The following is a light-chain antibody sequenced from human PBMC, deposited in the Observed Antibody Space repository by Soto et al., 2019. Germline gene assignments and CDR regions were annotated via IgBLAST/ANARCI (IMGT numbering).Light chain of an antibody. J-gene: IGKJ1*01. CDR2: GAS. CDR1: QSVSSD. CDR3: QQYGSLSWT. Sequence: EIVMTQSPATLSVSPGERATLSCRASQSVSSDLAWYQHKPGQAPRIIIFGASGRATGIPDRFSGSGSGTDFTLTISRLEPEDFAVYYCQQYGSLSWTFGQGTMVDI. V-gene: IGKV3-20*01.